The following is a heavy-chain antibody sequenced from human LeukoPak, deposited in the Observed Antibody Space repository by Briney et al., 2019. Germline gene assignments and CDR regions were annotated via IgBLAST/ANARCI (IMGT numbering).Heavy chain of an antibody. D-gene: IGHD2-15*01. CDR1: GFTFSSYV. Sequence: GGSLRLSCAASGFTFSSYVMHWVRQAPGKGLEWVAVISYDGSNKYYADSVKGRFTISRDNSKNTLYLQMNSLRAEDTAVYYCAKDSVILVAAPPHMDVWGQGTTVTVSS. CDR3: AKDSVILVAAPPHMDV. V-gene: IGHV3-30*18. CDR2: ISYDGSNK. J-gene: IGHJ6*02.